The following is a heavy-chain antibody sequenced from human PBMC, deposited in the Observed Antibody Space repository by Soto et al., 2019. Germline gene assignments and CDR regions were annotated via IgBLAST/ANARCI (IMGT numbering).Heavy chain of an antibody. Sequence: LRLSCAASGFTFSSYGMHWVRQAPGKGLEWVAVISYDGSNKYYADSVKGRFTISRDNSKNTLYLQMNSLRAEDTAVYYCAKEGDCSGGSCPFDYWGQGTLVTVSS. J-gene: IGHJ4*02. CDR1: GFTFSSYG. V-gene: IGHV3-30*18. CDR3: AKEGDCSGGSCPFDY. D-gene: IGHD2-15*01. CDR2: ISYDGSNK.